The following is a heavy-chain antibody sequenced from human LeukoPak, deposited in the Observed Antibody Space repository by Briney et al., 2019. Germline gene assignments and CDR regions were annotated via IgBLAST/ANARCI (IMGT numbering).Heavy chain of an antibody. CDR3: AKGRSSGYYAQLIFDY. J-gene: IGHJ4*02. CDR2: IYHSGST. Sequence: SQTLSLTCAVSGGSISSGGYSWSWIRQPPGKGLEWIGYIYHSGSTYYNPSLKSRVTISVDRSKNQFSLKLSSVTAADTAVYYRAKGRSSGYYAQLIFDYWGQGTLVTVSS. CDR1: GGSISSGGYS. V-gene: IGHV4-30-2*01. D-gene: IGHD3-22*01.